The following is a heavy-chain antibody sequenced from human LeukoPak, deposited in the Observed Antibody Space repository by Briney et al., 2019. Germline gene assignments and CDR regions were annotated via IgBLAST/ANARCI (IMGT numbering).Heavy chain of an antibody. Sequence: PGGSLRLSCAASGFTFSNYAMNWVRQAPGKGLEWVSGISGSGGSTYYADSVKGRFTISRDNSKNTLYLQMNSLRAEDTAVYYCAKDDYGSGSEYFDYWGQGTLVTVSS. CDR1: GFTFSNYA. CDR2: ISGSGGST. V-gene: IGHV3-23*01. D-gene: IGHD3-10*01. J-gene: IGHJ4*02. CDR3: AKDDYGSGSEYFDY.